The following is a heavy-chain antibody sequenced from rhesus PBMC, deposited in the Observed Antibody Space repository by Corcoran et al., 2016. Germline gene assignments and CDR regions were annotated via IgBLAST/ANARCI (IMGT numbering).Heavy chain of an antibody. V-gene: IGHV4S11*01. D-gene: IGHD6-13*01. CDR2: IYGSGSTP. CDR1: GGSISGNY. J-gene: IGHJ4*01. Sequence: QVQLQESGPGLVKPSETLSLTCTVSGGSISGNYWNWIRQPPGKGLEWIGNIYGSGSTPNYNPSRKSRVTLSVDTSKSQLSLKVSSVTAADTAVYYCARHISSWSLYWGQGVLVTVSS. CDR3: ARHISSWSLY.